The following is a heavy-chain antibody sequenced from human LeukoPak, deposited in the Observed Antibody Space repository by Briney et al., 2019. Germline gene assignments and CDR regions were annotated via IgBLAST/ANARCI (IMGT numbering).Heavy chain of an antibody. Sequence: GGSLRLSCAASGFTHSSYWIHWVRQAPGEELVWVSRINPDGSRTDYADSVKGRFTISRDNTKNTVDLQMNSLRAEDTAVYYCARDFEAPSNCWGQGTLVTVSS. CDR2: INPDGSRT. D-gene: IGHD3-9*01. V-gene: IGHV3-74*01. CDR1: GFTHSSYW. CDR3: ARDFEAPSNC. J-gene: IGHJ4*02.